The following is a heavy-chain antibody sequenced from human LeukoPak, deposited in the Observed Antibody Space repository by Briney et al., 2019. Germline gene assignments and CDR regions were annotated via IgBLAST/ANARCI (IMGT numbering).Heavy chain of an antibody. Sequence: GGSLRLSCAGSGFIFSNYWMTWVRQAPGKGLEWVANIKQDGSEKYSVDSVKGRFTISRDNAKNSLYLQMNSLRAEDTAVYYCAKDFSYGLFDYWGQGTLVTVSS. J-gene: IGHJ4*02. D-gene: IGHD5-18*01. V-gene: IGHV3-7*01. CDR3: AKDFSYGLFDY. CDR2: IKQDGSEK. CDR1: GFIFSNYW.